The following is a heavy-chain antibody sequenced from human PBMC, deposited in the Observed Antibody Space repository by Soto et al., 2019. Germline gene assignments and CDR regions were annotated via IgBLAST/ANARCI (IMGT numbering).Heavy chain of an antibody. V-gene: IGHV3-30*18. CDR3: SKGDWTFDY. CDR1: GFTFSSYG. CDR2: ISYDGSNK. J-gene: IGHJ4*02. Sequence: QVQLVESGGGVVQPGRSLRLSCAASGFTFSSYGMHWVRQAPGKGLEWVAVISYDGSNKYYADSVKGRFTISRDNSKNPRYLRMNSLRAEETAVYYCSKGDWTFDYWGQGTLVTVSS. D-gene: IGHD1-1*01.